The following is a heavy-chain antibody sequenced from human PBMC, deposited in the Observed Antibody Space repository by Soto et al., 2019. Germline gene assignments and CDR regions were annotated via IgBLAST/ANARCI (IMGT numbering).Heavy chain of an antibody. CDR1: GFTFSDYY. J-gene: IGHJ4*02. CDR3: ARKGKAAVFGRVFLFDY. CDR2: ISSSSSYT. D-gene: IGHD3-16*01. V-gene: IGHV3-11*05. Sequence: QVQLVEFGGGLVKPGGSLRLSCAASGFTFSDYYMSWIRQAPGKGLEWVSYISSSSSYTNFADSVKGRFTISRDNAKNSLYLQVNSRRAEDTAVYYCARKGKAAVFGRVFLFDYWGQGTLVTVSS.